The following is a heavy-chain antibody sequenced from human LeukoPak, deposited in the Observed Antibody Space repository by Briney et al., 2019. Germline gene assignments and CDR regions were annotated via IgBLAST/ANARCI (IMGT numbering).Heavy chain of an antibody. V-gene: IGHV3-7*03. CDR3: ARVQTHFDVDTAMVTGSLGFDY. J-gene: IGHJ4*02. Sequence: GGSLRLSCAASGFTFSNYWMNWVRQAPGKGLEWVANIKQDGSEKYYVDSVKGRFTISRDNAKNSLYLQMNSLRVEDTAVYYCARVQTHFDVDTAMVTGSLGFDYWGQGTLVTVSS. D-gene: IGHD5-18*01. CDR2: IKQDGSEK. CDR1: GFTFSNYW.